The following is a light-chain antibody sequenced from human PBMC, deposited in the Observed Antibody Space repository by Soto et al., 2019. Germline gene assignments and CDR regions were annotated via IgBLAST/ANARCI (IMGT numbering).Light chain of an antibody. CDR1: QSLLYSSNNKTY. CDR3: QQYYSDFFT. V-gene: IGKV4-1*01. CDR2: WAS. J-gene: IGKJ2*01. Sequence: DIVMTQSPDSLTVSLGERATINCKSSQSLLYSSNNKTYLAWYKHRPGQSPKMLIFWASARESGVPDPFAGSGSETDFTLTISSLQAEDAAIYYCQQYYSDFFTFGQGTRLEIK.